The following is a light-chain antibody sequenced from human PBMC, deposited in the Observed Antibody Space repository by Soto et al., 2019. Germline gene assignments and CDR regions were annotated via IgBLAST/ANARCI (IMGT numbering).Light chain of an antibody. V-gene: IGLV2-14*01. CDR1: SSDIGGYNY. Sequence: SALTQPASVSGSPGQSITISCTGTSSDIGGYNYVSWYQQHPGKAPKLMIYEVSSRPSGVSNRFSGSKSGNTASLTISGLQAEDEADYFCGSYTSTSTLYVFGSGTKV. J-gene: IGLJ1*01. CDR2: EVS. CDR3: GSYTSTSTLYV.